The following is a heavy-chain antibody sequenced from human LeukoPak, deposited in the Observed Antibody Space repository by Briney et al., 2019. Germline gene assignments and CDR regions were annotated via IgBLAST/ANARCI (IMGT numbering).Heavy chain of an antibody. V-gene: IGHV4-59*08. Sequence: SETLSLTCTVSGGSISSYYWSWIRQPPGKGLEWIGYIYYSGSTNYNPPLKSRVTISVDTSKNQFSLKLSSVTAADTAVYYCARRAPYSYEWSTLDYWGQGTLVTVSS. CDR2: IYYSGST. J-gene: IGHJ4*02. D-gene: IGHD5-18*01. CDR1: GGSISSYY. CDR3: ARRAPYSYEWSTLDY.